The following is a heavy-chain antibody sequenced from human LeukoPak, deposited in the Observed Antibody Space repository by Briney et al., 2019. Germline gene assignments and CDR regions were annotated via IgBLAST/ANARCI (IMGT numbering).Heavy chain of an antibody. CDR1: GYTFTGYY. CDR2: INPNSGGT. CDR3: AKGRYCSSTSCPREDY. J-gene: IGHJ4*02. V-gene: IGHV1-2*02. Sequence: SVKVSCQASGYTFTGYYMHWVRQAPGQGLEWMGWINPNSGGTNYAQKFQGRVTMTCDTSISTAYKELSRLRSDDTAVYYCAKGRYCSSTSCPREDYWGQGTLVTVSS. D-gene: IGHD2-2*01.